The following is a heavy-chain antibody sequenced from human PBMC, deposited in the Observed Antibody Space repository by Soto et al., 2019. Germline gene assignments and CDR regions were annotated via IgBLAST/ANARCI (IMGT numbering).Heavy chain of an antibody. V-gene: IGHV4-59*01. D-gene: IGHD3-22*01. CDR1: GGSISSYY. Sequence: LSLTCTVSGGSISSYYWSWIRQPPGKGLEWIGYIYYSGSTNYNPSLKSRVTISVDTSKNQFSLKLSSVTAADTAVYYCARGLYDSSGYGYWGQGTLVTVSS. CDR3: ARGLYDSSGYGY. CDR2: IYYSGST. J-gene: IGHJ4*02.